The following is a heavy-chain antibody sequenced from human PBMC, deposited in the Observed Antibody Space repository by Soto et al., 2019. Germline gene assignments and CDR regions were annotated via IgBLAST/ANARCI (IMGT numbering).Heavy chain of an antibody. CDR2: IIPIFGTA. D-gene: IGHD2-2*02. CDR3: ARDRSGVVVPAAIPQYFQH. CDR1: GGTFSTYA. J-gene: IGHJ1*01. Sequence: QVQLVQSGAEVKKPGSSVKVSCKASGGTFSTYAISWVRQAPGQGLEWMGGIIPIFGTANYAQKFQGRVTITAEKSTSTAYMELSSLRSEDTAVYYCARDRSGVVVPAAIPQYFQHWGQGTLVTVSS. V-gene: IGHV1-69*06.